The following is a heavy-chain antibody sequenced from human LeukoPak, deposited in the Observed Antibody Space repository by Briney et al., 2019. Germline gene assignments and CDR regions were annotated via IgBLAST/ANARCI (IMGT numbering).Heavy chain of an antibody. D-gene: IGHD2-15*01. CDR1: GFTFTDAW. V-gene: IGHV3-15*01. J-gene: IGHJ6*03. CDR2: IKSTADGATT. CDR3: ARDGLVVAASEGLVGYYYYYMDV. Sequence: PGGSLRLSGAASGFTFTDAWMSWVRQAPGKGLEWVGRIKSTADGATTDNAAPVKGRFTISRDDSKNTLYLQMNSLRAEDTAVYYCARDGLVVAASEGLVGYYYYYMDVWGKGTTVTVSS.